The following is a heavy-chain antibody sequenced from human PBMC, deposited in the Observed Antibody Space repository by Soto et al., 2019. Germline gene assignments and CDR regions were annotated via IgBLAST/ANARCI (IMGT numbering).Heavy chain of an antibody. CDR3: ARGERVVPAAIGYYGMDV. D-gene: IGHD2-2*01. J-gene: IGHJ6*02. CDR2: IIPIFGTA. Sequence: QVQLVQSGAEVKKPGSSVKVSCKASGGTFSSYAISWVRQAPGQGLEWMGGIIPIFGTANYAQKFQGRVTITADESTSTAYMELSSLRSENTAVYYCARGERVVPAAIGYYGMDVWGQGTTVTVSS. V-gene: IGHV1-69*01. CDR1: GGTFSSYA.